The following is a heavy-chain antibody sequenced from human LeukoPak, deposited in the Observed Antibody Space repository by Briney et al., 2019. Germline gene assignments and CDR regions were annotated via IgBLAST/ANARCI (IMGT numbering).Heavy chain of an antibody. CDR1: GGSISRSSYY. Sequence: SETLSLTCTVSGGSISRSSYYWDWIRQPPGKGLEWIGSIYYSGSTYYNPSLKSRVTISVDTSKNQFSLILSSVTAADTAVYYCARRDYYDDAFDIWGQGTMVTVSS. V-gene: IGHV4-39*01. CDR2: IYYSGST. D-gene: IGHD3-22*01. J-gene: IGHJ3*02. CDR3: ARRDYYDDAFDI.